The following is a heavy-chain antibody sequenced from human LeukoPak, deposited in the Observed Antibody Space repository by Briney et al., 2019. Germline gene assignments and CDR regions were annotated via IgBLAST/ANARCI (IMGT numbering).Heavy chain of an antibody. CDR2: INSGGDAA. V-gene: IGHV3-23*01. Sequence: PGGSLRLSCAASGFSFNKYAMSWVRQAPGKGLEWVSAINSGGDAAMYADSVKGRFTVSRDNSKNTLYLQMNSLRTEDTAVYYCASRPGYDILTGYLYYFDYWGQGTLVTVSS. J-gene: IGHJ4*02. D-gene: IGHD3-9*01. CDR3: ASRPGYDILTGYLYYFDY. CDR1: GFSFNKYA.